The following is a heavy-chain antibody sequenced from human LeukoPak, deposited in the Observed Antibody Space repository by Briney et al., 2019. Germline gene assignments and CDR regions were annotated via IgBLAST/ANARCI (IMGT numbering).Heavy chain of an antibody. Sequence: PSETLSLTCAVYGGSFSGYYWSWIRQPPGKGLEWIGEINHSGSTNYNPSLKSRVTISVDTSKNQFSLKLSSVTAADTAVYYCASCGDYYYGMDVWGQGTTVTVSS. V-gene: IGHV4-34*01. CDR2: INHSGST. D-gene: IGHD4-17*01. CDR3: ASCGDYYYGMDV. J-gene: IGHJ6*02. CDR1: GGSFSGYY.